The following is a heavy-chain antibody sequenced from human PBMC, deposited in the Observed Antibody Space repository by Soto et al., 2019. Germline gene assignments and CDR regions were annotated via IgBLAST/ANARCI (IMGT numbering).Heavy chain of an antibody. CDR3: AKDGAYCSGGSCYTFDY. CDR2: ISYDGSNK. Sequence: GGSLRLSCAASGFTFSSYGMHWVRQAPGKGLEWVAVISYDGSNKYYADSVKGRFTISRDNSKNTLYLQMNSLRAEDTAVYYCAKDGAYCSGGSCYTFDYWGQGTLVTVSS. V-gene: IGHV3-30*18. CDR1: GFTFSSYG. D-gene: IGHD2-15*01. J-gene: IGHJ4*02.